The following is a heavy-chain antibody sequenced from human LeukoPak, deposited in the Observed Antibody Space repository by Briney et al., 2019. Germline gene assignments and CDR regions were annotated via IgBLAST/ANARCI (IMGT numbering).Heavy chain of an antibody. CDR2: ISYDGSNK. V-gene: IGHV3-30*18. D-gene: IGHD5-24*01. J-gene: IGHJ4*02. Sequence: GGSLRLSCAVSGFTFNSYGMHWVRQAPGKGLEWVAVISYDGSNKYYADSVKGRFTISRDNSKNTLYLQMNSLRAEDTAVYYCAKDGQRGGYYKGCDYWGQGTLVTVSS. CDR1: GFTFNSYG. CDR3: AKDGQRGGYYKGCDY.